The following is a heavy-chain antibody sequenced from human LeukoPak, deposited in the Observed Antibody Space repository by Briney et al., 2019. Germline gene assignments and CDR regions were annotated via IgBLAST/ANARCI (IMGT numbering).Heavy chain of an antibody. CDR2: IYYSGST. D-gene: IGHD3-22*01. CDR1: GGSISSYY. J-gene: IGHJ6*03. CDR3: ARSSEGRYYYDSSGFSYYYYYMDV. V-gene: IGHV4-59*01. Sequence: PSETLSLTCTVSGGSISSYYWSWIRQPPGKGLEWIGYIYYSGSTYYNPSLRSRVTISVDTSKNQFSLKLSSVTAANTAVYYCARSSEGRYYYDSSGFSYYYYYMDVWGKGTTVTISS.